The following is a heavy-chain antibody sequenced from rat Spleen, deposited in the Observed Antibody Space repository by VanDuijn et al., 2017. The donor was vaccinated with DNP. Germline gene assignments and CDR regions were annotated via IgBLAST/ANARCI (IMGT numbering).Heavy chain of an antibody. CDR3: ARHYYDGYYAMDA. CDR1: GFTFSHYY. J-gene: IGHJ4*01. Sequence: EVQLVESGGGFVRPGRSLKLSCAASGFTFSHYYMAWVRQAPTKGLEWVASISTGGGNTYYRDSVKGRFTISRDNAKSTLYLQMDSLRSEDTATYYCARHYYDGYYAMDAWGQGTSVTVSS. D-gene: IGHD1-12*02. V-gene: IGHV5-25*01. CDR2: ISTGGGNT.